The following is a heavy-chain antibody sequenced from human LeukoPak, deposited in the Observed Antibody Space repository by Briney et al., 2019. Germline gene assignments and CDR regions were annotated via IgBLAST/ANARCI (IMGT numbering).Heavy chain of an antibody. J-gene: IGHJ4*02. V-gene: IGHV4-59*08. CDR2: TYHSGST. D-gene: IGHD2-15*01. Sequence: SETLSLTCTVSGGSISGYYWSWIRQPPGKGLEWIGYTYHSGSTNYNPSLKSRVTMSVDTSKNQFSLKLSSVTAADTAVYYCARRYCSGGSCYSCCDYWGQGTLVTVSS. CDR1: GGSISGYY. CDR3: ARRYCSGGSCYSCCDY.